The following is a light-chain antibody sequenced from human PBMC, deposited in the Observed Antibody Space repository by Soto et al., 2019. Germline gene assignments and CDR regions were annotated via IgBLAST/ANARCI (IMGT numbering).Light chain of an antibody. V-gene: IGLV2-11*01. CDR2: DVS. Sequence: QSALTQPHSVSGSPGQSVTISCTGTSSDVGAYDYVSWYQHHPGKAPKVTIYDVSKRPSGVPDRFFGSKSCNTASLTISGLQAEDEADYYCSSFVGPYTYVFGTGTKLTVL. CDR1: SSDVGAYDY. J-gene: IGLJ1*01. CDR3: SSFVGPYTYV.